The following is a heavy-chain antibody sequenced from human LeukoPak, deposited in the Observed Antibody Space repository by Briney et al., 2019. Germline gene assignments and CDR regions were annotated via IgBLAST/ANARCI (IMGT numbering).Heavy chain of an antibody. D-gene: IGHD4-17*01. CDR1: GFAFSSYS. Sequence: KPGGFLRLYCAASGFAFSSYSMNWVRQAPGKGLEWVSSISSSSSYIYYADSVKGRFTISRDNAKNSLYLQMNSLRAEDTAVYYCARDRYGDYKNFDYWGQGTLVTVSS. V-gene: IGHV3-21*01. CDR3: ARDRYGDYKNFDY. CDR2: ISSSSSYI. J-gene: IGHJ4*02.